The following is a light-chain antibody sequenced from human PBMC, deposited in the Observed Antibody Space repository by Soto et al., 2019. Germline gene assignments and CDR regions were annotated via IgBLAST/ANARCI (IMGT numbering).Light chain of an antibody. V-gene: IGKV3-20*01. CDR3: QQYGSSPLIT. J-gene: IGKJ5*01. CDR1: QRLSASD. Sequence: DIVFTQSPGTLSLSPGQRATLSCRARQRLSASDIAWYQQKPGQAPKFLIYGVSSRATGIPDRFSGSGSGTDFTLTISRLEPEDFAVYHCQQYGSSPLITFGQGTRLEIK. CDR2: GVS.